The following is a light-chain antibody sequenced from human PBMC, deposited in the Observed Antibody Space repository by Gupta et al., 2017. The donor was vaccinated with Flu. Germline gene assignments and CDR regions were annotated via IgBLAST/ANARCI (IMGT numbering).Light chain of an antibody. CDR1: QSLANY. CDR2: GAS. CDR3: QQYHNWPRT. Sequence: ESATLSCRASQSLANYLAWFQQRPGQAPKLLIYGASTRGTTVPARFSGSGSGTEFTLTISSLQSEDFAAYYCQQYHNWPRTFGPGTKVEVK. V-gene: IGKV3-15*01. J-gene: IGKJ1*01.